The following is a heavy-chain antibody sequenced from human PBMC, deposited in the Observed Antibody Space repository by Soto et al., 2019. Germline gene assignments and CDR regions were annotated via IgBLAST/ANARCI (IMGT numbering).Heavy chain of an antibody. Sequence: QVQLQESGPGLVKPSQTLSLTCTVSGGSISSGGYYWSWIRQHPGKGLEWIGYIYYSGSTYYNPSVKSRVTISVDTSKNRFSLKRSSVTAADTAVYYCAREFRDYYGSGPNWFDPWGQGTLVTVSS. D-gene: IGHD3-10*01. CDR1: GGSISSGGYY. J-gene: IGHJ5*02. CDR3: AREFRDYYGSGPNWFDP. CDR2: IYYSGST. V-gene: IGHV4-31*03.